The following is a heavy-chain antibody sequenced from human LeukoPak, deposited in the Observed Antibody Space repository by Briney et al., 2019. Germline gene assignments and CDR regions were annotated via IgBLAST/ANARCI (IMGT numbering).Heavy chain of an antibody. CDR3: ASAASHRIAAGGDY. CDR1: GSFISSDW. Sequence: GSSLRLSYTAAGSFISSDWMQGVREAAGMGLVWVSRINSDGSSRYYAYSVKGRFTNSRDNAKNTVYLQMSSLRAEDTAVSYCASAASHRIAAGGDYWGQGTLVTVSS. J-gene: IGHJ4*02. V-gene: IGHV3-74*01. CDR2: INSDGSSR. D-gene: IGHD6-13*01.